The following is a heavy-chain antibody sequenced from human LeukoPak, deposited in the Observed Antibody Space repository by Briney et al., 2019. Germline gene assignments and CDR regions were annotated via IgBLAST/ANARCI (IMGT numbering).Heavy chain of an antibody. J-gene: IGHJ1*01. Sequence: PGGSLRLSCTASGFTFGDYAMSWFRQAPGKGLEWVGFIRSKAYGGTTEYAASVKGRFTISRDDSKSIAYLQMNSLKTEDTAVYYCTSAPPLGIAVAGTLYFQHWGQGTLVTVSS. CDR2: IRSKAYGGTT. V-gene: IGHV3-49*03. D-gene: IGHD6-19*01. CDR1: GFTFGDYA. CDR3: TSAPPLGIAVAGTLYFQH.